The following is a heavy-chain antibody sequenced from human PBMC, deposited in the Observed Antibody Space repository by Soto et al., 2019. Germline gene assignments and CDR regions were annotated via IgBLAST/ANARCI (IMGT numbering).Heavy chain of an antibody. CDR2: ISSNSAYI. J-gene: IGHJ5*02. Sequence: PGGSLRLSCAASVFTFLSFTMNWVRQAPGKGLEWVSTISSNSAYIYYTDALRGRFTISRDNAKNSLHLQMNSLRAEDTAVYYCTRDASRDSSARGWFDPWGPGTLVTVSS. CDR3: TRDASRDSSARGWFDP. V-gene: IGHV3-21*01. D-gene: IGHD6-13*01. CDR1: VFTFLSFT.